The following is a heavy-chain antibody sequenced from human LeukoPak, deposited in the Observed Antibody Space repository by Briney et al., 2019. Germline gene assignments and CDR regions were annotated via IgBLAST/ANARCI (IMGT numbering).Heavy chain of an antibody. CDR3: AASYYYDSSGYSRGAFDI. CDR1: GLTFSSSA. V-gene: IGHV3-30-3*01. J-gene: IGHJ3*02. CDR2: ISYDGSNK. D-gene: IGHD3-22*01. Sequence: PGGSLRLSCAASGLTFSSSAMSWVRQAPGKGLEWVAVISYDGSNKYYADSVKGRFTISRDNSKNTLYLQMNSLRAEDTAVYYCAASYYYDSSGYSRGAFDIWGQGTMVTVSS.